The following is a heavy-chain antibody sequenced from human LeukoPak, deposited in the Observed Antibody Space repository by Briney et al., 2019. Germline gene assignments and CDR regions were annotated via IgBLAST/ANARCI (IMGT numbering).Heavy chain of an antibody. D-gene: IGHD3-10*01. V-gene: IGHV4-34*01. CDR2: INHSGST. Sequence: SETLSLTCAVYGGPFSGYYWSWIRQPPGKGLEWIGEINHSGSTNYNPSLKSRVTISVDTSKNQFSLKLSSVTAADTAVYYCARGYHGSGSYGSSYNWFDPWGQGTLVTVSS. CDR1: GGPFSGYY. J-gene: IGHJ5*02. CDR3: ARGYHGSGSYGSSYNWFDP.